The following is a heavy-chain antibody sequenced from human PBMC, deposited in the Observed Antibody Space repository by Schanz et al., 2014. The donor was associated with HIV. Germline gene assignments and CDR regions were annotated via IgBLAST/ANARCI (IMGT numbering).Heavy chain of an antibody. CDR2: ISGGGAGT. V-gene: IGHV3-23*04. D-gene: IGHD1-26*01. Sequence: EVQLVESGGGLVKPGGSLRLSCAASGFTLSSYSMNWVRQAPGKGLEWVSAISGGGAGTYYADSVKGRLTISRDNSKNTLYLQINSLRAEDTAVYYCAREREESIAYYYYGMDVWGQGTAVTVSS. J-gene: IGHJ6*02. CDR3: AREREESIAYYYYGMDV. CDR1: GFTLSSYS.